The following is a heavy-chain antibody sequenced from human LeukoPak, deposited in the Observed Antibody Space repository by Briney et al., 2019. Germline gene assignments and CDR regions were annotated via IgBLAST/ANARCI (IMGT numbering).Heavy chain of an antibody. D-gene: IGHD3-22*01. CDR1: GFTFSSYA. CDR3: AKTPPPYDSSGYYVGFDYYYGMDV. Sequence: GRSLRLSCAASGFTFSSYAMHWVRQAPGKGLEWVAVISYDGSNKYCADSVKGRFTISRDNSKNTLYLQMNSLRAEDTAVYYCAKTPPPYDSSGYYVGFDYYYGMDVWGQGTTVTVSS. CDR2: ISYDGSNK. J-gene: IGHJ6*02. V-gene: IGHV3-30-3*02.